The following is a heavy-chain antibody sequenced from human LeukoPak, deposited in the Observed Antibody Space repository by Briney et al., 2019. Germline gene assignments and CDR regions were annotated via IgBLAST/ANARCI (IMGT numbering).Heavy chain of an antibody. CDR3: ARHAYYSSSFKPYYYGMDV. Sequence: PSETLSLTCTVSGGSISSGDYYWGWIRQPPGKGLEWIASIYYSGSTHYNPSLKSRVTISVDTSTNQLSLKLTSVTAADTAVFYCARHAYYSSSFKPYYYGMDVWGQGTTVTVSS. CDR2: IYYSGST. V-gene: IGHV4-39*01. CDR1: GGSISSGDYY. D-gene: IGHD6-13*01. J-gene: IGHJ6*02.